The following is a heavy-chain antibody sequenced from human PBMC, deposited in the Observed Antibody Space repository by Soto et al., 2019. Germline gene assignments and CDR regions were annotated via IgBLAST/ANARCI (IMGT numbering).Heavy chain of an antibody. V-gene: IGHV3-7*03. CDR2: IKEHGSEM. CDR1: GFTFSRYW. D-gene: IGHD2-8*01. J-gene: IGHJ4*02. CDR3: ARGLSVEFVLIMGCSFYY. Sequence: PGRNLRISCAASGFTFSRYWMSWVRQAPGKGLEWVAHIKEHGSEMFYVDSVKGRFTIYRDNGKNSLYLQMNSLRAEDTAVYYCARGLSVEFVLIMGCSFYYWGQGILLTLSS.